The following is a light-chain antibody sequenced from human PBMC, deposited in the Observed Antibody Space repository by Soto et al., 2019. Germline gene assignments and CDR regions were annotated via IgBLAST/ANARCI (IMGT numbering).Light chain of an antibody. CDR1: QTVGRF. J-gene: IGKJ5*01. CDR2: DAS. CDR3: QQRLHWPIT. V-gene: IGKV3-11*01. Sequence: DIVLTQSPATLSLSPGDRVTLSCRASQTVGRFLSWYQHSPGQGPRLLVYDASNSATGVPARFSGSGSETDFTITISSLGPEEFAVYYCQQRLHWPITFGQGTSLEIK.